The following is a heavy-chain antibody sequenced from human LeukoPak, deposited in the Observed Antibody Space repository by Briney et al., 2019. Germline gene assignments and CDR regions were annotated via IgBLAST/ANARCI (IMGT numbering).Heavy chain of an antibody. V-gene: IGHV1-18*01. D-gene: IGHD6-19*01. J-gene: IGHJ4*02. CDR3: ARDESLSGWYSDY. Sequence: GASVKVSCKASGYTFTSYGISWMRQAPGQGLEWMGWISVYNGNTNYAQNLQGRVTMTTDTSTSTAYMQLRSLRSEDTAVYYCARDESLSGWYSDYWGQGTLVTVSS. CDR1: GYTFTSYG. CDR2: ISVYNGNT.